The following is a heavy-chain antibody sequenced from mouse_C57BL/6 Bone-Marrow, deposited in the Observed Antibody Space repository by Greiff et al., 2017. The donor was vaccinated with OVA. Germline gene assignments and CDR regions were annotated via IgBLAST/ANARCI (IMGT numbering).Heavy chain of an antibody. CDR1: GYTFTSYW. D-gene: IGHD4-1*01. J-gene: IGHJ3*01. Sequence: VQLQQPGAELVKPGASVKLSCKASGYTFTSYWMHWVKQRPGRGLEWSGRIDPNSGGTKYNEKFKSKATLTVDKPYSTDYLQLISLTSEDSAVDYCARSPDWAPPPWFAYWGQGTLVTVSA. V-gene: IGHV1-72*01. CDR3: ARSPDWAPPPWFAY. CDR2: IDPNSGGT.